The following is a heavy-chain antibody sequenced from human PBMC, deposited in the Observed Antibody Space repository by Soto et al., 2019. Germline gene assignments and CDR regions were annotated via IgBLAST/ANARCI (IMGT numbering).Heavy chain of an antibody. J-gene: IGHJ4*02. V-gene: IGHV3-23*01. CDR1: GFSFSNYG. Sequence: GGSLRLSCAASGFSFSNYGMRWVRQAPGKGLEWVSALPEIGTNTYYADSVKGRFTISRDNSKNTLFLQINNLRAGDTAVYYCAKKSGVGATWYFDYWGQGTLVTVSS. CDR2: LPEIGTNT. D-gene: IGHD1-26*01. CDR3: AKKSGVGATWYFDY.